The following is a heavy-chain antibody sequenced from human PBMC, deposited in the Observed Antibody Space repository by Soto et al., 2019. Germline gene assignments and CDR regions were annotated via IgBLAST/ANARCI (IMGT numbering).Heavy chain of an antibody. CDR2: INHSGST. CDR1: GGSFSGYY. J-gene: IGHJ4*02. CDR3: ARGFRLSIAAAGNFDY. Sequence: PSETLSLTCAVYGGSFSGYYWSWIRQPPGKGLEWIGEINHSGSTNYNPSLKSRVTISVDTSKNQFSLKLSSVTAADTAVHYCARGFRLSIAAAGNFDYWGQGTLVTVSS. V-gene: IGHV4-34*01. D-gene: IGHD6-13*01.